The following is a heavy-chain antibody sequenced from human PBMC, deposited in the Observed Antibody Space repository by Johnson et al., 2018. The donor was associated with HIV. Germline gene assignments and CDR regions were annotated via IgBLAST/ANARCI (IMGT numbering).Heavy chain of an antibody. CDR1: GYTFSSYA. Sequence: QVQLVESGGGVVQPGRSLRLSCAASGYTFSSYAMHWVRQAPGKGLEWVAVISYDANNKYYADSVKGRFTISRDNSKNTLYLQMNSLRAEDTAVYYCAKSGPRGGNPDDAF. V-gene: IGHV3-30-3*02. J-gene: IGHJ3*01. CDR2: ISYDANNK. CDR3: AKSGPRGGNPDDAF. D-gene: IGHD4-23*01.